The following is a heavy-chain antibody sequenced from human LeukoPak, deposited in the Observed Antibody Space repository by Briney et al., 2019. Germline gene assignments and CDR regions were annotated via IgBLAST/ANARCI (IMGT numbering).Heavy chain of an antibody. J-gene: IGHJ4*02. V-gene: IGHV4-30-2*01. CDR2: IYRSGST. Sequence: SETLSLTCAVSGGSISSGGYSWSWIRQPPGKGLEWIGYIYRSGSTYYNPSLKSRVTISVDRSKNQFSLKLSSVTAADTAVYYCAREGDYGSGSRGFDYWGQGTLVTASS. D-gene: IGHD3-10*01. CDR3: AREGDYGSGSRGFDY. CDR1: GGSISSGGYS.